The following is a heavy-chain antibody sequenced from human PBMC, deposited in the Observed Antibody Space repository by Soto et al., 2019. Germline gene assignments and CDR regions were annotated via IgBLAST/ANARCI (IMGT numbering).Heavy chain of an antibody. CDR2: ISGSGGST. CDR1: GFTFSSYA. CDR3: AKSPGDIVVVPAAMWFDP. V-gene: IGHV3-23*01. J-gene: IGHJ5*02. Sequence: GGSLRLSCAASGFTFSSYAMSWVRQAPGKGLEWVSAISGSGGSTYYADSVKGRFTISRDNSKNTLYLQINSLRAEDTAVYYCAKSPGDIVVVPAAMWFDPWGQGTLVTVSS. D-gene: IGHD2-2*01.